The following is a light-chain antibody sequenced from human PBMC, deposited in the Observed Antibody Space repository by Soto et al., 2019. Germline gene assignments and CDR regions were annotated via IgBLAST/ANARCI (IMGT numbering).Light chain of an antibody. Sequence: QSVLTQPASVSGSPGQSITISCTGTSSDVGGYNYVSWYQQHPGKAPKLMIYDVSNRPSGVSNRFSGSKSGNTASLTISGLQAEDDTDYYCSSYTSSSTYVFVTGTKVTVL. CDR1: SSDVGGYNY. V-gene: IGLV2-14*01. J-gene: IGLJ1*01. CDR2: DVS. CDR3: SSYTSSSTYV.